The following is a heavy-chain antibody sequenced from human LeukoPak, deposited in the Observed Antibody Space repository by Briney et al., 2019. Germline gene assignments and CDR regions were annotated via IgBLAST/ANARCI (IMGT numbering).Heavy chain of an antibody. CDR2: MNGGNDGT. CDR3: AKDFWGFSLGY. V-gene: IGHV3-23*01. J-gene: IGHJ4*02. CDR1: GFTLSSSA. D-gene: IGHD7-27*01. Sequence: GGSLRLSCAASGFTLSSSAMAWVRQAPGKGLEWVSAMNGGNDGTHYADSVKGRFTISRDNSKNTLYLQMNSLRAEDTALYYCAKDFWGFSLGYWGQGTLVTVSS.